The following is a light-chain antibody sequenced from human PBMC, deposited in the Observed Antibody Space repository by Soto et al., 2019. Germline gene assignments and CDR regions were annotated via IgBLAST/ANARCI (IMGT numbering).Light chain of an antibody. CDR1: QSVDIS. V-gene: IGKV3-15*01. CDR3: QQYRSWPRT. Sequence: EIVLTQSPATLSVSPGERVTPSCRASQSVDISLAWYQQKPCQAPRLLIYGASTRATDMPGTFSGRGSGTEFTLTISSLRPEDFAVYYCQQYRSWPRTFGQGTKVEIK. CDR2: GAS. J-gene: IGKJ1*01.